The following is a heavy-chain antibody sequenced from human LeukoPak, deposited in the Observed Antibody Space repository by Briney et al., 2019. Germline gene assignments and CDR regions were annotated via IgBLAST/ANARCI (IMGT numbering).Heavy chain of an antibody. V-gene: IGHV3-48*01. CDR3: VRELAY. CDR1: GFTFTTYM. CDR2: ISSDGGAI. Sequence: PGGSLRLSCAASGFTFTTYMMNWVRQTPGKGLEWVSYISSDGGAIYYADSVKGRSTISRDNAQTSLYLQMNNLRAEDTAVYYCVRELAYWGQGALVTVSS. J-gene: IGHJ4*02.